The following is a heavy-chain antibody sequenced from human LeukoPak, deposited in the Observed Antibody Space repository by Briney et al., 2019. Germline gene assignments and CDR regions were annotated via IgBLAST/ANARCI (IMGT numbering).Heavy chain of an antibody. V-gene: IGHV3-64D*09. CDR3: VKDKWIDH. J-gene: IGHJ4*02. D-gene: IGHD1-26*01. Sequence: PGGSLRLSCSVSGFTFSSYTMHWVRQAPGKGLEYVSYINIDGGRTYYADSVKGRFTISRDNSKNMVYLQMTSLRAEDTAVYYCVKDKWIDHWGQGTLVTVSS. CDR2: INIDGGRT. CDR1: GFTFSSYT.